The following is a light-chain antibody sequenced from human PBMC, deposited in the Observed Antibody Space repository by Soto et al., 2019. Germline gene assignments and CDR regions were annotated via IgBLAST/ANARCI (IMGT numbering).Light chain of an antibody. V-gene: IGLV2-14*01. J-gene: IGLJ2*01. CDR1: ISDVGGYNS. CDR2: DVS. Sequence: QSALTQPASVSGSPGQSITISCTGTISDVGGYNSVSWYQQHPGKAPKLMIYDVSNRPSGVSNRFSGSKSGNTASLTISGLQAEDEADYYCSSYTSSSTVVFGGGTKLTVL. CDR3: SSYTSSSTVV.